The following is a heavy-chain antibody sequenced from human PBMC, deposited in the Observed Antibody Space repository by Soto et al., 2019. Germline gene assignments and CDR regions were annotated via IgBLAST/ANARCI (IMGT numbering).Heavy chain of an antibody. CDR1: GGTFSSYA. D-gene: IGHD6-6*01. CDR2: IIPIFGTA. Sequence: SVKVSCKASGGTFSSYAISWVRQASGQGLEWMGGIIPIFGTANYAQKFQGRVTITADESTSTAYMELSSLRSEDTAVYYCARDPGGGSSSILSYYYGMDVWGQGTTVTVSS. J-gene: IGHJ6*02. CDR3: ARDPGGGSSSILSYYYGMDV. V-gene: IGHV1-69*13.